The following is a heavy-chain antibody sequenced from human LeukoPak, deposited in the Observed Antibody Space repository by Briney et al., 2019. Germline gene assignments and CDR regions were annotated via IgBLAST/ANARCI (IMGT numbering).Heavy chain of an antibody. D-gene: IGHD3-22*01. Sequence: RASVKLSCKSSGGTFSSYAISWVRQAPGQGLELMGGIIPIFGTANYAHKFQGRVTITADESTSTAYMELSSLRSEDTAVYYCARDFDSSGTSFDYWGQGTLVTVSS. CDR1: GGTFSSYA. V-gene: IGHV1-69*13. J-gene: IGHJ4*02. CDR2: IIPIFGTA. CDR3: ARDFDSSGTSFDY.